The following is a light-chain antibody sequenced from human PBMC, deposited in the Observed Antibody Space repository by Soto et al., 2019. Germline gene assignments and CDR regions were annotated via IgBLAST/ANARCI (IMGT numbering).Light chain of an antibody. Sequence: QSALTQPASVSGSPGQSITIACTGSISDVGYYNYVSWYQQHPGKAPKLMMYEVTNRPAGVSVRFSGSKSGNTASLTISGLQVEDEGDYYCSSYTTSGTLVFGGGTKLTVL. V-gene: IGLV2-14*03. CDR3: SSYTTSGTLV. CDR1: ISDVGYYNY. J-gene: IGLJ3*02. CDR2: EVT.